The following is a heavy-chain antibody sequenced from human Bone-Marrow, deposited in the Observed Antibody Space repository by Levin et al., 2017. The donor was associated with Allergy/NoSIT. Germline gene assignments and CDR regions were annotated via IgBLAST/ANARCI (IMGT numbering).Heavy chain of an antibody. CDR1: GFSFSDYY. CDR3: ASGLPDSGYRRLDY. Sequence: GGSLRLSCAVSGFSFSDYYMTWIRQAPGKGLEWVSYISSTSTYTKYTDSVKGRFTISRDNLKNSVFLQMNSLRAEDTAGYYCASGLPDSGYRRLDYWGQGALVTVSS. J-gene: IGHJ4*02. CDR2: ISSTSTYT. D-gene: IGHD5-12*01. V-gene: IGHV3-11*06.